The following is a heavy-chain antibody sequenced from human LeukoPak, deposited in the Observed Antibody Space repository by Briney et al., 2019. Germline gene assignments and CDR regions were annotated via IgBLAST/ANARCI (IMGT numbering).Heavy chain of an antibody. D-gene: IGHD3-22*01. J-gene: IGHJ5*02. CDR1: GGSFSGYY. Sequence: SETLSLTCAVYGGSFSGYYWSWIRQPPGEGLEWIGEINHSGSTNYNPSLKSRVTISVDTSKNQFSLKLSSVTAADTAVYYCARRGWPYYYDSTGKKNWFDPWGQGTLVTVSS. V-gene: IGHV4-34*01. CDR3: ARRGWPYYYDSTGKKNWFDP. CDR2: INHSGST.